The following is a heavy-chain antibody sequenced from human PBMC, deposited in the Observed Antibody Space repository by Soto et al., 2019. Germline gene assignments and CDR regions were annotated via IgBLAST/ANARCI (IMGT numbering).Heavy chain of an antibody. V-gene: IGHV1-18*01. CDR2: TSTFNGEA. CDR3: ARDLDGSGSYFTDY. Sequence: QVQLVQSGAEVKKPGASVKVSCKASGYSFTSTGICWVRQAPGQGPEWVGWTSTFNGEAKYAQKLQGRVTMTTDTSTTTAYMELRSLTSDDTAVYYCARDLDGSGSYFTDYWGQGTLVTVAS. CDR1: GYSFTSTG. J-gene: IGHJ4*02. D-gene: IGHD3-10*01.